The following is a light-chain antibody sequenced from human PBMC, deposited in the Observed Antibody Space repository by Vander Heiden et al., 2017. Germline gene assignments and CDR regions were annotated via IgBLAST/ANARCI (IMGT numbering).Light chain of an antibody. V-gene: IGKV1-8*01. CDR3: QQYYSYPPVT. CDR2: AAS. Sequence: AIRMTQSPSSFSASTGDSVTITCRASQGISSYLAWYQQKPGKAPKLLIYAASTLQSGVPSRFSGSGSGTDFTLTISCLQSEDFATYYCQQYYSYPPVTFGPGTKVDIK. J-gene: IGKJ3*01. CDR1: QGISSY.